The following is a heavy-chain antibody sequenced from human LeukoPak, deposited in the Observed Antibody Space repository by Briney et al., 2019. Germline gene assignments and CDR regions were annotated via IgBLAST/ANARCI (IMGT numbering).Heavy chain of an antibody. CDR2: ISSSSSYI. D-gene: IGHD6-6*01. CDR3: ARDLGIAARGVMTPFYWYFDL. V-gene: IGHV3-21*01. Sequence: GGSLRLSCAASGFTFSRYSMNWVRQAPGKGLEWVSSISSSSSYIYYADSVKGRFTISRDNAKNSLYLQMNSLRAEDTAVYYCARDLGIAARGVMTPFYWYFDLWGRGTLVTVSS. CDR1: GFTFSRYS. J-gene: IGHJ2*01.